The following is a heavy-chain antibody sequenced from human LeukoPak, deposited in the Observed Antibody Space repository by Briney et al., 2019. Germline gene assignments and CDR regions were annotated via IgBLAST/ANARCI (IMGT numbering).Heavy chain of an antibody. Sequence: GGSLRLSYAASGFPFSSYSMNWVRQAPGKGLEWVSYISASGSNIYYLDAVKGRFTVSRDNAMNSLFLQMNRPRAEDTAIYYCVRVKGTYFDFWGQGTLVTVSS. CDR3: VRVKGTYFDF. D-gene: IGHD1-1*01. CDR2: ISASGSNI. V-gene: IGHV3-48*01. J-gene: IGHJ4*02. CDR1: GFPFSSYS.